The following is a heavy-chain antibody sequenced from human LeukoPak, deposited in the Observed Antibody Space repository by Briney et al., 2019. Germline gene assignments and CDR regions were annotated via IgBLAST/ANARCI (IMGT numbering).Heavy chain of an antibody. Sequence: SETLSLTCAVYGGSFSGYYWSWIRQPPGKGLEWIGEINHSGSTNYNPSLKSRVTISVDTSKNQFSLELSSVTAADTAVYYCARGDYGDYRFDYWGQGTLVTVSS. CDR2: INHSGST. J-gene: IGHJ4*02. CDR1: GGSFSGYY. CDR3: ARGDYGDYRFDY. D-gene: IGHD4-17*01. V-gene: IGHV4-34*01.